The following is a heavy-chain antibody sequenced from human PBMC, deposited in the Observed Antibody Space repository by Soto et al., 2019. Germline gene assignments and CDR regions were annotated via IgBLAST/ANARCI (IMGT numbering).Heavy chain of an antibody. J-gene: IGHJ5*02. Sequence: GASVKVSCKASGYTFTSYYMHCVRQAPGQGLEWMGIINPSGGSTSYAQKFQGRVTMTRDTSTSTVYMELSSLRSEDTAVYYRARQKKLELRSYWFDPWGQGTLVTVSS. D-gene: IGHD1-7*01. CDR2: INPSGGST. CDR3: ARQKKLELRSYWFDP. CDR1: GYTFTSYY. V-gene: IGHV1-46*01.